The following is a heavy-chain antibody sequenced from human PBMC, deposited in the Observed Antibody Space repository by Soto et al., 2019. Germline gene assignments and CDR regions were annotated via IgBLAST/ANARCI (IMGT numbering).Heavy chain of an antibody. D-gene: IGHD2-15*01. CDR2: SKNKANSYTT. V-gene: IGHV3-72*01. CDR1: GFIFSDHY. CDR3: TSAVSATRASGLDV. Sequence: EVQLVASGGGLVQPGGSLRLSCAASGFIFSDHYMDWVRQAPGKGLEWLGRSKNKANSYTTDSAASVKGRFTVSRDDSKNSLYLQMNSLKTEDTAVYYCTSAVSATRASGLDVWGQGTTVTVSS. J-gene: IGHJ6*02.